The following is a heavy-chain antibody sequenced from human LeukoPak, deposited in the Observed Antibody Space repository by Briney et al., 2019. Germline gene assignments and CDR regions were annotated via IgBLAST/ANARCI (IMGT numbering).Heavy chain of an antibody. Sequence: ASVTVSFKTSVYTFDNYDINWVGQAAGQGGEGMGWMKPDSGKTGYAHKFQGRVTMARNTSMTTAYLELTGLTSGDTAIYYCARGAPVAIFGPGYDEYFEYWGQGTVVIVSS. CDR2: MKPDSGKT. J-gene: IGHJ4*02. V-gene: IGHV1-8*01. CDR3: ARGAPVAIFGPGYDEYFEY. CDR1: VYTFDNYD. D-gene: IGHD3-3*01.